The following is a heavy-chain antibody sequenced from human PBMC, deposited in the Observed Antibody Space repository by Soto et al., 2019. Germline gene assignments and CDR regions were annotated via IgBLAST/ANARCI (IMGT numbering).Heavy chain of an antibody. CDR2: IYYSGRT. Sequence: SETLSLTCTVSGGSISSRGYFWSWVRQHPGKGLEWIGNIYYSGRTYYNPSLKSRVTISVDTSKNQFSLKLSSVTAADTAVYYCARFAKEENPKVGSWYYFDYWGQGTRVT. D-gene: IGHD6-13*01. V-gene: IGHV4-31*03. CDR3: ARFAKEENPKVGSWYYFDY. J-gene: IGHJ4*02. CDR1: GGSISSRGYF.